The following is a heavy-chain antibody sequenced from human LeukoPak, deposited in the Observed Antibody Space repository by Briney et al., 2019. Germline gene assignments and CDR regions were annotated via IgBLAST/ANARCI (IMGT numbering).Heavy chain of an antibody. Sequence: NPSETLSLTCAVYGGSFSGYYWSWIRQPPGKGLEWIGEINHSGSTNYNPSLKSRVTISVDTSKNQFSLKLSSVTAADTAVYYCATRRGDSSWSSLWFDPWGQGTLVTVSS. CDR1: GGSFSGYY. CDR3: ATRRGDSSWSSLWFDP. D-gene: IGHD6-13*01. CDR2: INHSGST. V-gene: IGHV4-34*01. J-gene: IGHJ5*02.